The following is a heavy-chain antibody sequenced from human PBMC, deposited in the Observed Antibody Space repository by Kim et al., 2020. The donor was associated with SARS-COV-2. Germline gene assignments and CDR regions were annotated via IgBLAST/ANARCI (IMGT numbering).Heavy chain of an antibody. D-gene: IGHD6-19*01. CDR3: AKCDDSSGWHSPGWD. Sequence: GGSLRLSCAASGFTFDDYAMHWVRQAPGKGLEWVSLISGDGGSTYYADSVKGRFTISRDNSKNSLYLQMNSLRTEDTALYYCAKCDDSSGWHSPGWDWGQGTLVTVSS. CDR2: ISGDGGST. J-gene: IGHJ4*02. V-gene: IGHV3-43*02. CDR1: GFTFDDYA.